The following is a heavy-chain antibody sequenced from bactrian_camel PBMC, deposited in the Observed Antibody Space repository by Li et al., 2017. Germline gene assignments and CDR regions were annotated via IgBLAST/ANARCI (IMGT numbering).Heavy chain of an antibody. CDR1: GYRSSNFC. CDR3: AAVPELTPVRAGSCLAWDY. Sequence: HVQLVESGGGSVQAGGSLRLTCSASGYRSSNFCMGWFRQVPGKEREGVASIDPDDNTIYANSVKGRFTISQDYIKRTLNLQMDNLKAEDTAMYYCAAVPELTPVRAGSCLAWDYWGQGTQVTVS. CDR2: IDPDDNT. D-gene: IGHD1*01. V-gene: IGHV3S53*01. J-gene: IGHJ4*01.